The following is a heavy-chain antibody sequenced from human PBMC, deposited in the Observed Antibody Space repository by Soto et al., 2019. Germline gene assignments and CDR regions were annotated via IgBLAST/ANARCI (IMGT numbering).Heavy chain of an antibody. J-gene: IGHJ4*02. Sequence: GESLTISCKGSGSSITSYWISSLRQMHGKGLELMGRIDPSDSYTNYSPSFQGHVTLSADTSIITDYLQWSSLTASYTPIYYCAKKDVAILEYCGQGTLVTVFS. CDR1: GSSITSYW. D-gene: IGHD2-2*02. CDR2: IDPSDSYT. CDR3: AKKDVAILEY. V-gene: IGHV5-10-1*01.